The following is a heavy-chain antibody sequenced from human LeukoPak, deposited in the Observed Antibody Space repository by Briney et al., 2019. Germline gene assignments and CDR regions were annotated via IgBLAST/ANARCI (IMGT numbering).Heavy chain of an antibody. CDR3: ARGYSSGWPDF. CDR1: GFTVSSNY. Sequence: GGSLRLSCAASGFTVSSNYMSWVRQAPGKGLEWVSVIYGGGSTYYADSVRGRFTISRDNSKNTLYLQMNSLRAEDTALYFCARGYSSGWPDFWGQGTLVTVSS. D-gene: IGHD6-25*01. V-gene: IGHV3-53*01. J-gene: IGHJ4*02. CDR2: IYGGGST.